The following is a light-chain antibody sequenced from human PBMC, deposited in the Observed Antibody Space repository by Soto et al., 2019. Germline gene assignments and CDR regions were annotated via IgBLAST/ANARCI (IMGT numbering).Light chain of an antibody. CDR3: QQSYSTPPWT. J-gene: IGKJ1*01. CDR2: AAS. V-gene: IGKV1-39*01. CDR1: QSSSSY. Sequence: DIQMTQSPSSLSASVGDRVTITCRASQSSSSYLNWYQQKPGKAPKLLIYAASSLQSGVPSRFSGSGSGTDLTLTISSLQPEDFATYYCQQSYSTPPWTFGQGTKVEIK.